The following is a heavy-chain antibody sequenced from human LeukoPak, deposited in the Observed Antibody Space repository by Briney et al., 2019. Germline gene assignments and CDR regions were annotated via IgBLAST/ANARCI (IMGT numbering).Heavy chain of an antibody. CDR3: ARGLAAAGTHWFDP. CDR1: GYTFTSYD. V-gene: IGHV1-8*03. D-gene: IGHD6-13*01. J-gene: IGHJ5*02. CDR2: MNPNSGNT. Sequence: ASVKVSCKASGYTFTSYDINWVRQATGQGVEWMGWMNPNSGNTGYAQKFQGRVTITRNTSISTAYMELSSLRYEDTAVYYCARGLAAAGTHWFDPWGQGTLVTVSS.